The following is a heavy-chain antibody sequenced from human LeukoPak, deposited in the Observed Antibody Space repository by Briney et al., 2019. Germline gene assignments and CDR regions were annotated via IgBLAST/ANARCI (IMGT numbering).Heavy chain of an antibody. CDR1: GYTFTSYG. CDR2: ISAYNGNT. Sequence: ASVKVSCKASGYTFTSYGISWLRQAPGQGLEWMGWISAYNGNTNYAQKLQGRVTMTTDTSTSTAYMELRSLRSDDTAVYYCARDTMVRGVRLTDYWGQGTLVTVSS. J-gene: IGHJ4*02. D-gene: IGHD3-10*01. V-gene: IGHV1-18*01. CDR3: ARDTMVRGVRLTDY.